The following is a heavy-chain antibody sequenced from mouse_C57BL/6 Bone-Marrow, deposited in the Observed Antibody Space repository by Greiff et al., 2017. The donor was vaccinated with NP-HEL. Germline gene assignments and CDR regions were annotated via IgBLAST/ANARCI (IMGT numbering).Heavy chain of an antibody. V-gene: IGHV1-81*01. D-gene: IGHD1-1*01. Sequence: VQVVESGAELARPGASVKLSCKASGYTFTSYGISWVKQRPGQGLEWIGEIYPRSGNTYYNEKFKGKATLTADKSSSTAYMELRSLTSEDSAVYFCARWGSSNYWYFDVWGTGTTVTVSS. J-gene: IGHJ1*03. CDR3: ARWGSSNYWYFDV. CDR1: GYTFTSYG. CDR2: IYPRSGNT.